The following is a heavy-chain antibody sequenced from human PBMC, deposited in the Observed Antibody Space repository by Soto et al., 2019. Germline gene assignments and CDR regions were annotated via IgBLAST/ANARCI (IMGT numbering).Heavy chain of an antibody. V-gene: IGHV3-23*01. J-gene: IGHJ6*02. CDR3: VQGYWKGDV. CDR1: GFTFSTYA. CDR2: ISGSGGSI. D-gene: IGHD1-1*01. Sequence: EVQLLESGGGLVQPGGSLRLSCAASGFTFSTYAMNLVRQAPGNGLEWVSAISGSGGSIHYADSVKGRFTISRDNSKNTLYLQMNSLRDEDTAVYHCVQGYWKGDVWGQGTTVTVSS.